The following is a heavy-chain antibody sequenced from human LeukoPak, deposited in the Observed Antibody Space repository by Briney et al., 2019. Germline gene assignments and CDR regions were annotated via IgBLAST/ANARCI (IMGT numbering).Heavy chain of an antibody. CDR3: ARSYGDFDY. J-gene: IGHJ4*02. CDR2: IYYSGST. D-gene: IGHD4-17*01. V-gene: IGHV4-39*07. Sequence: PSETLSLTCTVSGGSISSSSYYWGWIRQPPGKGLEWIGSIYYSGSTHYNPSLKSRVTISVDTSKNQFSLKLSSVTAADTAVYYCARSYGDFDYWGQGTLVTVSS. CDR1: GGSISSSSYY.